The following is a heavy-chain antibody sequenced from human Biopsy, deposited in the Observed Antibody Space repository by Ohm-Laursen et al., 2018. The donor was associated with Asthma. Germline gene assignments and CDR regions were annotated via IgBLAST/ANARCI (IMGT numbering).Heavy chain of an antibody. J-gene: IGHJ5*02. CDR2: INPNSGGT. V-gene: IGHV1-2*06. CDR3: ARGQKSAGDRWFDP. CDR1: GYTFIGRH. Sequence: AASVKVSCKASGYTFIGRHIHWMRQAPGQGLEWMGRINPNSGGTNYAQKFQGRVTMTRDTSISTAYMEVSRLRSDDTAVYYCARGQKSAGDRWFDPWGQGTLVTVSS. D-gene: IGHD6-13*01.